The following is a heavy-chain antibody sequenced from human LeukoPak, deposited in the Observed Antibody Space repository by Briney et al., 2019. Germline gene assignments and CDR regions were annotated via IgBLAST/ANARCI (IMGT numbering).Heavy chain of an antibody. V-gene: IGHV3-7*01. CDR2: IKQDGSKK. CDR1: GFTFSSYW. CDR3: ARDPGTVSKTIAYFDY. Sequence: GGSLRLSCAASGFTFSSYWMSWVRQAPAKGLERVANIKQDGSKKYYVDSVKGRFTISRDNGKNSLYLQVNSLRVEDTAVYYCARDPGTVSKTIAYFDYWGQGTLVTFSS. J-gene: IGHJ4*02. D-gene: IGHD4-11*01.